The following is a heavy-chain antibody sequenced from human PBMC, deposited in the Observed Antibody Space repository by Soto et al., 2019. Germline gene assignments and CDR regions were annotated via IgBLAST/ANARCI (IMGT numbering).Heavy chain of an antibody. CDR2: VTGGGGDT. V-gene: IGHV3-23*01. Sequence: PGGPLRLSCAASGFTFSNYAMSWVRQAPGKGLEWFSAVTGGGGDTYYADSVKGRFTISRDNSDNTLYLQMNSLRAEDTAVYYCARVPSARILTYYYGMDVWGQGTTVTVSS. J-gene: IGHJ6*02. CDR3: ARVPSARILTYYYGMDV. CDR1: GFTFSNYA. D-gene: IGHD3-10*01.